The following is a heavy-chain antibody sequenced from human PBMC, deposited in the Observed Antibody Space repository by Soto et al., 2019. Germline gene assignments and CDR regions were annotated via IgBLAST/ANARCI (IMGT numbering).Heavy chain of an antibody. CDR1: GFTSSSYG. V-gene: IGHV3-30*18. CDR2: ISYDGSNK. D-gene: IGHD4-17*01. J-gene: IGHJ5*02. CDR3: AKEARDGDYVGWFDP. Sequence: QVQLVESGGGVVQPGRSLRLSCAASGFTSSSYGMHWVRQAPAKGLEWVAVISYDGSNKYYADSVKGRFTISRDNSKNTLYLQMNSLRAEDTAVYYCAKEARDGDYVGWFDPWGQGTLVTVSS.